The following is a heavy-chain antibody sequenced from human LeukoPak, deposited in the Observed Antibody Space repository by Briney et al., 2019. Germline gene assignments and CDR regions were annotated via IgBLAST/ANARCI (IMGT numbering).Heavy chain of an antibody. J-gene: IGHJ5*02. CDR1: GYTFTKYL. CDR3: ARPLFCAFDNCGYWLDP. CDR2: INPNGDAT. V-gene: IGHV1-46*01. Sequence: ASVKVSCKTSGYTFTKYLIHWVRQAPGQGLEWVGTINPNGDATNYAPRLQGRLTLTQDTSTSTVYMELRGLTPDDTAAYYCARPLFCAFDNCGYWLDPWGQGTLVTVSS. D-gene: IGHD1-20*01.